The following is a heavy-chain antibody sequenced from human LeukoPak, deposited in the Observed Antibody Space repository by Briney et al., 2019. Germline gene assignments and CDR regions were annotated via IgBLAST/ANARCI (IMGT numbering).Heavy chain of an antibody. Sequence: GGSLRLSCAASGFTFSSYAMSWVRRAPGKGLEWVSAISGSGGSTYYADSVKGRFTISRDNSKNTLYLQMNSLRAEDTAVYYCAKDSFPQNYYYYYMDVWGKGTTVTVSS. CDR2: ISGSGGST. V-gene: IGHV3-23*01. CDR1: GFTFSSYA. J-gene: IGHJ6*03. CDR3: AKDSFPQNYYYYYMDV.